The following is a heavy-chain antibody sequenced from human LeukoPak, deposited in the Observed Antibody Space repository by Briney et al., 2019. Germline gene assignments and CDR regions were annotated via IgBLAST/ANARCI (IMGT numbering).Heavy chain of an antibody. CDR2: ISGSGGST. CDR1: GLSFSSFA. J-gene: IGHJ4*02. D-gene: IGHD4-23*01. CDR3: AKDAVRWSFDY. V-gene: IGHV3-23*01. Sequence: PGGSLTLSCAASGLSFSSFAMSWVRQAPGKGLEWVSAISGSGGSTYYADSVKGRFTISRDNSKNTLYLQMNSLRAEDTAVYYCAKDAVRWSFDYWGQGTLVTVSS.